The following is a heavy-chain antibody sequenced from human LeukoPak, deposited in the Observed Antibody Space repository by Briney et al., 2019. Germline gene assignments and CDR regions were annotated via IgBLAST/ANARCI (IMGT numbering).Heavy chain of an antibody. CDR2: IYPRDGST. CDR1: GYTFTSNY. V-gene: IGHV1-46*01. Sequence: ASVKVSCKASGYTFTSNYIHWVRQAPGQGLEWMGMIYPRDGSTSYAQKFQGRVTVTRDTSTSTVHMELSGLRSEDTAVYYCTRDQGGFDYWGQGTLVTVSS. J-gene: IGHJ4*02. CDR3: TRDQGGFDY.